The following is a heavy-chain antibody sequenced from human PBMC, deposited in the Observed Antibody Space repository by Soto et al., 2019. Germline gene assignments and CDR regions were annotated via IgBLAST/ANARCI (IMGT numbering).Heavy chain of an antibody. CDR1: GGSFSGYY. CDR3: ARGHGGSYSFDY. J-gene: IGHJ4*02. Sequence: SETLSLTCAVYGGSFSGYYWSWIRQPPGKGLEWIGEINHSGSTNYNPSLKSRVTISVDTSKNQFSLKLSSVTAADTAVYYCARGHGGSYSFDYWGQGTLVTVSS. V-gene: IGHV4-34*01. D-gene: IGHD1-26*01. CDR2: INHSGST.